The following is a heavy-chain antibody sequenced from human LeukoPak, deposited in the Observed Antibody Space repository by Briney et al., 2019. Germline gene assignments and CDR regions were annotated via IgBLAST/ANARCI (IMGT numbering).Heavy chain of an antibody. Sequence: SETLSLTCTVSGGSISSSSYYWGWIRQPPGKGLEWIGSIYYSGSTYYNPSLKSRVTISVDTSKNQFSLKLSSVTAADTAVYYCARDPELLWIDYWGQGTLVTVSS. D-gene: IGHD3-10*01. V-gene: IGHV4-39*07. CDR3: ARDPELLWIDY. CDR2: IYYSGST. CDR1: GGSISSSSYY. J-gene: IGHJ4*02.